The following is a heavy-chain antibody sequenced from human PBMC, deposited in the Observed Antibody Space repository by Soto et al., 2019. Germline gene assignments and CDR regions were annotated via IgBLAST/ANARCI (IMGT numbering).Heavy chain of an antibody. CDR3: MLGSGWKDFDY. D-gene: IGHD3-22*01. Sequence: SETLSLTCTVSGGSVSSGSHYWSWIRQPPGKGLEWIGYIYYSGSTYYNPSLKSRVTISVDTSKNQFSLKLSSVTAADTAVYYCMLGSGWKDFDYWGQGTLVTVSS. V-gene: IGHV4-61*01. J-gene: IGHJ4*02. CDR2: IYYSGST. CDR1: GGSVSSGSHY.